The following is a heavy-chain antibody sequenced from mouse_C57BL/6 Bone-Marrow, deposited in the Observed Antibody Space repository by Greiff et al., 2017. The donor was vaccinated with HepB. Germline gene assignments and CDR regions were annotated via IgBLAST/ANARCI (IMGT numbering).Heavy chain of an antibody. Sequence: EVHLVESGGGLVKPGGSLKLSCAASGFTFSDYGMHWVRQAPEKGLEWVAYVSSGSSTIYYADTVKGRFTISRDSANNNLFLQMTSLRSEDTAMYYCARKDHYYGSSWYWYIDVWGTGTTVTVSS. CDR1: GFTFSDYG. CDR2: VSSGSSTI. CDR3: ARKDHYYGSSWYWYIDV. V-gene: IGHV5-17*01. D-gene: IGHD1-1*01. J-gene: IGHJ1*03.